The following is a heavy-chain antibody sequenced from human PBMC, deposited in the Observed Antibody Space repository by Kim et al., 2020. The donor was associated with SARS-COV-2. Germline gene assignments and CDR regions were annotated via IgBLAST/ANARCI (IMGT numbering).Heavy chain of an antibody. Sequence: GGSLRLSCAGSGFTFNNFGMHWVRQTPGKGLEWLASISYEGSKKYYEDSLKGRFTTSRDSSKNTLYLQMNSLRAEETALYYCARSGGVFDFRSSYY. CDR1: GFTFNNFG. CDR3: ARSGGVFDFRSSYY. D-gene: IGHD3-3*01. CDR2: ISYEGSKK. V-gene: IGHV3-30*03. J-gene: IGHJ6*01.